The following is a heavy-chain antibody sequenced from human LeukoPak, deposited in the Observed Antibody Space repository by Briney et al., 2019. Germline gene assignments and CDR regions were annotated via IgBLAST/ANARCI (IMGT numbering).Heavy chain of an antibody. V-gene: IGHV3-15*01. CDR3: TGPPV. Sequence: GGSLRLSCAASGLSLGDAWMSWVRQAPGKGLEWVGRIKSKADGGTTDYAASVKGRFTISRDDSKNTLYLQMNSLSTEDTAVYYCTGPPVWGQGTLVTVSS. J-gene: IGHJ1*01. CDR2: IKSKADGGTT. CDR1: GLSLGDAW.